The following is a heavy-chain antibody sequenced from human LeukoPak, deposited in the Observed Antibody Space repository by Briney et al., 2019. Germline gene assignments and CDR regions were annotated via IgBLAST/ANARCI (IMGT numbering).Heavy chain of an antibody. D-gene: IGHD3-10*01. CDR1: GYTFTSYD. CDR2: MNPNSGNT. Sequence: GASVKVSCKASGYTFTSYDINWVRQATGQGLEWMGWMNPNSGNTGYAQKFQGRVTMIRNAAISTAYLELRSLRSEDTAVYCCARAVRGVIIKNYYYYYMDVCGKGTTVTVSS. J-gene: IGHJ6*03. CDR3: ARAVRGVIIKNYYYYYMDV. V-gene: IGHV1-8*01.